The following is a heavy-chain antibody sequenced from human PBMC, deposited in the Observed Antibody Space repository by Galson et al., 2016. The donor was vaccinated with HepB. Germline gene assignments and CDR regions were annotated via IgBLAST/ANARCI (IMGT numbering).Heavy chain of an antibody. D-gene: IGHD4-11*01. Sequence: SLRLSCAASDITFSDYYMTWIRQAPGKGLEWVSYISSSGTSVYYADSVKGRFTASRDNDKNSLYLQMNSLRVEDTAVYYCATDPGYTNSVYWGQGTLVTVSS. CDR2: ISSSGTSV. J-gene: IGHJ4*02. V-gene: IGHV3-11*01. CDR3: ATDPGYTNSVY. CDR1: DITFSDYY.